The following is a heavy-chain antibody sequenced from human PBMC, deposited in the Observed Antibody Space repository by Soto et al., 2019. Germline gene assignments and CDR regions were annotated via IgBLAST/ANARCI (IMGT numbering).Heavy chain of an antibody. V-gene: IGHV3-23*01. D-gene: IGHD3-3*01. CDR1: GFTFSSYA. Sequence: PGGSLRLSCAASGFTFSSYAMDRVRQGPGKGLEWLSAISGGGDATHYADSVKGRFTIFRDNSKNTLSLQMNSLRAEDTAVYYCAKRPTDFWSGYWTSDYWGQGTLVTVSS. CDR3: AKRPTDFWSGYWTSDY. CDR2: ISGGGDAT. J-gene: IGHJ4*02.